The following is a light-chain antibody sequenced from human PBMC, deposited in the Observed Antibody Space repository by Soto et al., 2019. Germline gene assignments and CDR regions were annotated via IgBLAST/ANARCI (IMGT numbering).Light chain of an antibody. J-gene: IGLJ3*02. CDR2: VNSDGSH. CDR1: SGHNSDA. Sequence: QSVLTQSPSASASLGASVKLTCTLSSGHNSDAIAWHQQQPEKGPRYLMKVNSDGSHSKGDGIPDRFSGSSSGAERYLTISRLQSEDEADYYCQTWSTDIRVFGGGTKLTVL. CDR3: QTWSTDIRV. V-gene: IGLV4-69*01.